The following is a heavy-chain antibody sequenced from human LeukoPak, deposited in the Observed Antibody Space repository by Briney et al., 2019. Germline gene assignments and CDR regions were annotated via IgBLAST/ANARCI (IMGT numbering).Heavy chain of an antibody. J-gene: IGHJ6*03. CDR3: STRGHSSSRYILPYYYYYMDV. CDR2: IKQDGSEK. CDR1: GFNFSSYW. V-gene: IGHV3-7*01. Sequence: GGSLRLSCAASGFNFSSYWMSWVRQAPGKGLEWVANIKQDGSEKYYVDSVKGRFTISRDNAKNSLYLQMNSLRAEDTAVYYCSTRGHSSSRYILPYYYYYMDVWGKGTTVTVSS. D-gene: IGHD6-13*01.